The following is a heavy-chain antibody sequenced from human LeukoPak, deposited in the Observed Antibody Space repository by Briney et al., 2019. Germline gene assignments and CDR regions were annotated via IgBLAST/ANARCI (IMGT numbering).Heavy chain of an antibody. Sequence: GGALRLSCVASGFTLDDYALHWVRQAPGKGLEWISLISGDGDNTYYADSVKGRFTTSRDNSKNSLYLQMSSLRADDTALYYCAKGVRSGTYYNCFDPWGQGTLVTVSS. J-gene: IGHJ5*02. V-gene: IGHV3-43*02. D-gene: IGHD1-26*01. CDR2: ISGDGDNT. CDR1: GFTLDDYA. CDR3: AKGVRSGTYYNCFDP.